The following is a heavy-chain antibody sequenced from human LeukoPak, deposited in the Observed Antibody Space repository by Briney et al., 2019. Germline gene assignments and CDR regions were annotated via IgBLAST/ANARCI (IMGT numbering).Heavy chain of an antibody. D-gene: IGHD5-18*01. J-gene: IGHJ6*03. CDR1: GGSISSSSYY. V-gene: IGHV4-39*01. Sequence: SETLSLTCTVSGGSISSSSYYWGWIRQPPGKGLEWIGSIYYSGSTYYNPSLKSRVTISVDPCKNQFSLKLSSVTAADTAVYYCARHSGYSYGYGYYYYYMDVWGKGTTVTVSS. CDR3: ARHSGYSYGYGYYYYYMDV. CDR2: IYYSGST.